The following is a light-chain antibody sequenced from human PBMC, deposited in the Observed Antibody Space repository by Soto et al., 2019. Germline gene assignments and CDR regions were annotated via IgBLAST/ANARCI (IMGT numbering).Light chain of an antibody. V-gene: IGKV1-39*01. CDR1: ESITSY. CDR2: AAS. Sequence: EIMMTQSALSLSASVGDRVTITCRASESITSYLNWYQQKPGKAPKLLIYAASSLHTGVPSRFSGSGFGTDFTLTISSLQPEDFATYFCQETYSSLTFGGGTKVDI. J-gene: IGKJ4*01. CDR3: QETYSSLT.